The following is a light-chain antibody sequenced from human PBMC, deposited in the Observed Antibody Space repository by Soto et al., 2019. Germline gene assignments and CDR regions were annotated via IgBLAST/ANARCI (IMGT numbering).Light chain of an antibody. J-gene: IGLJ2*01. Sequence: QSALTQPPSASGSPGQLVTISCTGTSRDVGGYNCVSWYQQHPGKALKLMIYEVSKRPSGVPDRFSGSKSGNTASLTVSGLQAEDEADYYCSSYAGSNIPVVFGGGTKLTVL. V-gene: IGLV2-8*01. CDR1: SRDVGGYNC. CDR2: EVS. CDR3: SSYAGSNIPVV.